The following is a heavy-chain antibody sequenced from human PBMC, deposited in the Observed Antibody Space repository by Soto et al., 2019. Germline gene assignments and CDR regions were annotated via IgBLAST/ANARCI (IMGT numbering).Heavy chain of an antibody. V-gene: IGHV1-46*01. J-gene: IGHJ4*02. CDR1: GFVYTCYY. CDR3: ARDSTLAY. CDR2: INPSAGGT. Sequence: ASAKLSWKAPGFVYTCYYMHWVRQAPGQGLEWMGIINPSAGGTSYAQKFQARVTMTRDTSTSTIYMELSSLTSEDTAVYYCARDSTLAYWGRGTLVTVSS.